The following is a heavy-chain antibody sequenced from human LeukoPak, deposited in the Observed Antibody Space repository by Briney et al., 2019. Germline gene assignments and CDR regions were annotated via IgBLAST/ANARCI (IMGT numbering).Heavy chain of an antibody. V-gene: IGHV5-51*01. CDR2: IYPGDSDH. Sequence: GESLKISCKGSGYSFTSYWIGWVRQMPGKGLEWMGIIYPGDSDHRLSPSFQGQVTISADKSISTAYLQWSSLKASETAMYYCARHGIGYDWGDDAFDIWGQGTMVTVSS. J-gene: IGHJ3*02. CDR3: ARHGIGYDWGDDAFDI. D-gene: IGHD5-12*01. CDR1: GYSFTSYW.